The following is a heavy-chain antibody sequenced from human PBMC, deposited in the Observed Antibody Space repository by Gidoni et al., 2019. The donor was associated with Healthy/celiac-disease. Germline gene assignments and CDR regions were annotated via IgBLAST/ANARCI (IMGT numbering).Heavy chain of an antibody. CDR2: INAGNGNT. CDR1: GYTFTSYA. J-gene: IGHJ4*02. CDR3: ARAPRLLWFGELPGGY. V-gene: IGHV1-3*01. D-gene: IGHD3-10*01. Sequence: QVQLVQSGAEVKKPGASVKVSCKASGYTFTSYAMHWVRQAPGQRLEWMGWINAGNGNTKDSQKFQGRVTITRDTSASTAYMELSSLRSEDTAVYYCARAPRLLWFGELPGGYWGQGTLVTVSS.